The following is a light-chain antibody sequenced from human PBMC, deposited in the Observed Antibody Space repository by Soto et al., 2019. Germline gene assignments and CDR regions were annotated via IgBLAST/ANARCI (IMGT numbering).Light chain of an antibody. V-gene: IGKV2-30*01. CDR1: QSLVYSDGNTF. CDR3: MQGTHWPPTT. CDR2: KVS. Sequence: EVVMTQSPLSLPVTLGQPASISCRSSQSLVYSDGNTFLSWFQQRPGQSPRRLIYKVSNRDSGVPDRFSGSGSGTDFTLKISRVEAEDVGVYYCMQGTHWPPTTFGQGTKVEIK. J-gene: IGKJ1*01.